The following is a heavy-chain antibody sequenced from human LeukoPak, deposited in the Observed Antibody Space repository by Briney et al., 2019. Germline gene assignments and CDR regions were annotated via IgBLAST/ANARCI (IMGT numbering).Heavy chain of an antibody. CDR2: IYTSGST. CDR3: ARSRVGATPYFDY. D-gene: IGHD1-26*01. J-gene: IGHJ4*02. V-gene: IGHV4-4*09. Sequence: PSVTLSLTCTVSGGSISSYYWSWIRQPPGKGLEGIGYIYTSGSTNYNPFLKSRVTISVDTSKNQFSLKLSSVTAADTAVYYCARSRVGATPYFDYWGQGTLVTVSS. CDR1: GGSISSYY.